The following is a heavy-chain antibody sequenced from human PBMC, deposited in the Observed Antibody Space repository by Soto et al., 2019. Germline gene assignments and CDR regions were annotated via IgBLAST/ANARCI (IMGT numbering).Heavy chain of an antibody. D-gene: IGHD2-8*01. J-gene: IGHJ3*02. CDR2: ISYDGSNK. CDR3: RGGEDIVLMVYATDAFDI. Sequence: LRLSCAASGFTFSSYAMHWVRQAPGKGLEWVAVISYDGSNKYYADSVKGRFTISRDNSKNTLYLQMNSLRAEDTAVYYCRGGEDIVLMVYATDAFDIWGQGTMVTVSS. CDR1: GFTFSSYA. V-gene: IGHV3-30-3*01.